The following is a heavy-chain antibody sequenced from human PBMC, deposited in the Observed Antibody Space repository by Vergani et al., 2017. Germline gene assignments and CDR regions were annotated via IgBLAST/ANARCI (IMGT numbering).Heavy chain of an antibody. CDR1: GGSISSSKW. CDR2: IYHSGST. Sequence: QVQLQESGPGLVKPSGTLSLTCAVSGGSISSSKWWSWVRQPPGKGLEWIGEIYHSGSTNYNPSLKSRVTMSVDTSKNQFSLKLCSVTAADTAVYYCARARWYCSSTSCYTRWFDPWGQGTLVTVSS. D-gene: IGHD2-2*02. V-gene: IGHV4-4*02. CDR3: ARARWYCSSTSCYTRWFDP. J-gene: IGHJ5*02.